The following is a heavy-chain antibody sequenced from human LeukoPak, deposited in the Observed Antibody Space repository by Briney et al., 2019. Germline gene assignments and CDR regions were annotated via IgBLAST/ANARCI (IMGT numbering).Heavy chain of an antibody. D-gene: IGHD2/OR15-2a*01. CDR2: IYASGST. CDR1: GGSFSSDY. J-gene: IGHJ4*02. Sequence: SSETLSLTCSVSGGSFSSDYWSWIRQPAGKGLEWIGRIYASGSTNYNPSLKSRVTMSVDTSKNQFSLKLSSVTTADTAVYYCARGYCTSATCYYFDYWGQGTLVTVSS. V-gene: IGHV4-4*07. CDR3: ARGYCTSATCYYFDY.